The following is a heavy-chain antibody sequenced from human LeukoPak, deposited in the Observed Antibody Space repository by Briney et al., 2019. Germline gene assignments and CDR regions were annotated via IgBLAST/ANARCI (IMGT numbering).Heavy chain of an antibody. CDR1: GYSISSGYY. CDR3: ARESPLLWFGEDY. J-gene: IGHJ4*02. Sequence: PSETLSLTCTVSGYSISSGYYWGWIRQPPGKGLEWIGTIYHSGSTYYKPSLKSRVTISVDTSNNQFSLKLSSVTAADTAVYYCARESPLLWFGEDYWGQGILVTVSS. CDR2: IYHSGST. V-gene: IGHV4-38-2*02. D-gene: IGHD3-10*01.